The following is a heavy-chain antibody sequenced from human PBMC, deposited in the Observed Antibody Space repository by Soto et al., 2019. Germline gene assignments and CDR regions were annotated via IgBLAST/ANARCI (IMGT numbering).Heavy chain of an antibody. V-gene: IGHV1-3*01. CDR3: ARMGYYDSSGYPQFDY. CDR1: GYTFTSYA. D-gene: IGHD3-22*01. Sequence: GASVKVSCKASGYTFTSYAMHWVRQAPGQRLEWMGWINAGNGNTKYSQKFQGRVTITRDTSASTAYMELSSLRSEDTAVYYCARMGYYDSSGYPQFDYWGQGTLVTVS. CDR2: INAGNGNT. J-gene: IGHJ4*02.